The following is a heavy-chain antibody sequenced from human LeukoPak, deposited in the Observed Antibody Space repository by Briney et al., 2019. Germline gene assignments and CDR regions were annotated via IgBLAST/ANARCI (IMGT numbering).Heavy chain of an antibody. Sequence: SETLSLTCTVSGGSISSYYWSWIRQPPGKGLEWIGYIYYSGSTNYNPSLKSRVTISVDTSKNQFSLKLSSVTAADTAVYYCARRIYGDAFDIWGQGTMVTVSS. D-gene: IGHD4-17*01. CDR2: IYYSGST. J-gene: IGHJ3*02. V-gene: IGHV4-59*08. CDR1: GGSISSYY. CDR3: ARRIYGDAFDI.